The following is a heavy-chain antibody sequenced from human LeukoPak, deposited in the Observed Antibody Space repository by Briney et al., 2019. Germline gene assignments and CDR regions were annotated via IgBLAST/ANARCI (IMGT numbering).Heavy chain of an antibody. V-gene: IGHV4-31*03. CDR1: GGSVSSGSYY. CDR3: ASVFGSYYDSSGYYNYEYFQH. D-gene: IGHD3-22*01. Sequence: PSETLSLTCTVSGGSVSSGSYYWSWIRQPPGKGLEWIGYIYYSGSTYYNPSLKSRVTISVDTSKNQFSLKLSSATAADTAVYYCASVFGSYYDSSGYYNYEYFQHWGQGTLVTVSS. J-gene: IGHJ1*01. CDR2: IYYSGST.